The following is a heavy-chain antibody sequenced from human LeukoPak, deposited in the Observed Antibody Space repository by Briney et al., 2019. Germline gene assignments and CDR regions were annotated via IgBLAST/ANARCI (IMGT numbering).Heavy chain of an antibody. D-gene: IGHD4-17*01. CDR2: ISSSSSYI. CDR1: GFTFSSYS. CDR3: ARDSYGDYYFDY. V-gene: IGHV3-21*01. J-gene: IGHJ4*02. Sequence: GESLRLSCAASGFTFSSYSMNWVRQAPGKGLEWVSSISSSSSYIYYADSVKGRFTISRDNAKNSLYLQMNSLRAEDTAVYYCARDSYGDYYFDYWGQGTLVTVSS.